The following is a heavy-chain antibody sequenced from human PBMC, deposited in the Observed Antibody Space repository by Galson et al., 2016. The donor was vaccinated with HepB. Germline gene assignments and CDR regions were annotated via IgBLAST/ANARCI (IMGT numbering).Heavy chain of an antibody. V-gene: IGHV4-59*01. CDR2: IYYSGRT. D-gene: IGHD1-26*01. CDR3: ARDSGRYFDL. J-gene: IGHJ2*01. Sequence: SETLSLTCTVSGDSITSYYWSWIRQPPGKGLEWVGYIYYSGRTEYNPSLKSRVTISVDTSKIHFSLKLNSVTAADTAVYYCARDSGRYFDLWGRGTLVTVSS. CDR1: GDSITSYY.